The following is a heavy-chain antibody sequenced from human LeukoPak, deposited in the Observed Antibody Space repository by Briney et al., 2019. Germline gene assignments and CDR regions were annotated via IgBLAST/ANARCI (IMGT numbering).Heavy chain of an antibody. CDR3: AKRRGYSYGYYFDY. CDR1: GFTFSSYA. V-gene: IGHV3-23*01. J-gene: IGHJ4*02. Sequence: GGSLRLSCAASGFTFSSYAMSWVRQAPGKGLEWVSAISGSGGSTYYADSVKGRFTISRDNSKNTLYLQMNSLRAEDTAVYYCAKRRGYSYGYYFDYWAREPWSPSPQ. D-gene: IGHD5-18*01. CDR2: ISGSGGST.